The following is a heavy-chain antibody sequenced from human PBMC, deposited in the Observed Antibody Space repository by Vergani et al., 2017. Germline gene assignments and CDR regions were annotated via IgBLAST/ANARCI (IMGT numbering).Heavy chain of an antibody. CDR1: GGTFSSYA. J-gene: IGHJ4*02. Sequence: QVQLVQSGAEVKKPGSSVKVSCKASGGTFSSYAISWVRPAPGQGLEWMGGIIPIFGTANYAQKFQGRVTITADESTSTAYMELSSLRSEDTAVYYCATGPVYGSGSYYNVDYWGQGTLVTVSS. V-gene: IGHV1-69*01. CDR3: ATGPVYGSGSYYNVDY. D-gene: IGHD3-10*01. CDR2: IIPIFGTA.